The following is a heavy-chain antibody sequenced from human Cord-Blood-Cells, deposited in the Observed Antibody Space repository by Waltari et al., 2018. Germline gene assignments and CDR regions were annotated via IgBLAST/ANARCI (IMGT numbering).Heavy chain of an antibody. J-gene: IGHJ5*02. V-gene: IGHV5-51*01. CDR1: GYSFTSYW. CDR3: ARPYCSGGSCYNWFDP. D-gene: IGHD2-15*01. CDR2: IYPGDSDT. Sequence: VKKPGESLKISCKGSGYSFTSYWIGWVRQMPGKGLEWMGIIYPGDSDTRYSPSFQGQVTISADKSISTAYLQWSSLKASDTAMYYCARPYCSGGSCYNWFDPWGQGTLVTVSS.